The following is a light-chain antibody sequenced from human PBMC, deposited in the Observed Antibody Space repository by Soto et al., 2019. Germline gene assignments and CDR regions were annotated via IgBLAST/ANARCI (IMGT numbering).Light chain of an antibody. V-gene: IGKV3-20*01. J-gene: IGKJ4*01. CDR3: HQYGSSPST. Sequence: ENVLTQSPGTLSLSLGERATLSCRASQSVSNSHFAWYQQKPGQPPRLLIYGASTRATGIPDRFSGSGSGTDFTLTISRLEPEDFAVYYCHQYGSSPSTFGRGTKVEIK. CDR1: QSVSNSH. CDR2: GAS.